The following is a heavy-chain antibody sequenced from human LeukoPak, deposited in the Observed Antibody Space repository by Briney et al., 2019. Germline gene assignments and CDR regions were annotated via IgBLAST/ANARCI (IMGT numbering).Heavy chain of an antibody. CDR3: ARAGPITGTTTGGWFDP. CDR1: GFTVSSNY. D-gene: IGHD1-14*01. CDR2: IYSGGST. J-gene: IGHJ5*02. V-gene: IGHV3-53*01. Sequence: QPGGSLRLSCAASGFTVSSNYMSWVRQAPGKGLEWVSVIYSGGSTYYADSVKGRFTISRDNSKNTLYLQMNSLRAEDTAVYYCARAGPITGTTTGGWFDPWGQGTLVTVSS.